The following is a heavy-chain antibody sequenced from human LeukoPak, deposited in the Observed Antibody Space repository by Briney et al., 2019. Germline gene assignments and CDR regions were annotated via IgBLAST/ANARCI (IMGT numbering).Heavy chain of an antibody. J-gene: IGHJ4*02. V-gene: IGHV1-69*13. CDR2: IIPIFGTA. D-gene: IGHD3-9*01. CDR1: GYTFTSYA. Sequence: ASVKVSCKASGYTFTSYAISWVRQAPGQGLEWMGGIIPIFGTANYAQKFQGRVTITADESTSTAYMELSSLRSEDTAVYYCARGRRSRYFDWLSTYFDYWGQGTLVTVSS. CDR3: ARGRRSRYFDWLSTYFDY.